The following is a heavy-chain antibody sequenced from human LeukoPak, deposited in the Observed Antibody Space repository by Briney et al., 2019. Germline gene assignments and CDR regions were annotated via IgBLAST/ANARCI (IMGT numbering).Heavy chain of an antibody. Sequence: IPSETLSLTCAVYGGSFSGYYWSWIRQPPGKVLEWIGEINHSGSTNYNPSLKSRVTTSVDTSKNQFSLKLSSVTAADTAVYYCARDQAAGRWFDPWGQGTLVTVSS. CDR2: INHSGST. D-gene: IGHD6-25*01. J-gene: IGHJ5*02. CDR3: ARDQAAGRWFDP. CDR1: GGSFSGYY. V-gene: IGHV4-34*01.